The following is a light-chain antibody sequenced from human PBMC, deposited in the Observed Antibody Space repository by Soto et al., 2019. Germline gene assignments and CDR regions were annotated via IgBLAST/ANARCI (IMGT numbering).Light chain of an antibody. V-gene: IGKV1-5*03. CDR3: QQYHSFPYT. Sequence: DIQMTQSPSTLSASVGDRVSITCRASQSVGNWLAWYQHKPGKAPNLLIYKASRLESGVPSRFSGSSSGTEFTLTISSLQPDAFATYYCQQYHSFPYTFGQGTKLEIK. CDR1: QSVGNW. J-gene: IGKJ2*01. CDR2: KAS.